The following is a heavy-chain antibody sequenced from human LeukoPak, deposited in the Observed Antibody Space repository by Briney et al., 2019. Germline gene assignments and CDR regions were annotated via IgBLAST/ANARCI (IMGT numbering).Heavy chain of an antibody. CDR2: THYSGIT. D-gene: IGHD6-13*01. CDR1: GGSISSGDYY. J-gene: IGHJ4*02. CDR3: ARARAYSSSWYYFDY. V-gene: IGHV4-30-4*08. Sequence: TLSLTCTVSGGSISSGDYYWSWIRQPPGKGLEWIGHTHYSGITYYSPSLKSRLTISVDTSKNQFSLKLSSVTPADTAVYHCARARAYSSSWYYFDYWGQGTLVTVSS.